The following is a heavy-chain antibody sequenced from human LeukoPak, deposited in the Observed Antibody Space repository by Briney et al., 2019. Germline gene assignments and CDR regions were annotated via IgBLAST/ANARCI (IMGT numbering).Heavy chain of an antibody. CDR2: MWSSGTN. CDR1: GFTFGDYG. J-gene: IGHJ4*02. Sequence: GGSLRLSCAASGFTFGDYGIHWVRQAPGRGLEWVTVMWSSGTNYYTDSVKGRFTVSRDNSKNTLYLQLNSLRAEDTAVYYCARDLYGSNIDYWGQGTLVTVSS. V-gene: IGHV3-33*01. D-gene: IGHD3-10*01. CDR3: ARDLYGSNIDY.